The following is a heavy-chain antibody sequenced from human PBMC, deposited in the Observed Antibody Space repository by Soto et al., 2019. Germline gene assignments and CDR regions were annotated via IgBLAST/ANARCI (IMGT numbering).Heavy chain of an antibody. Sequence: QVQLVESGGGVVQPGRSLRLSCAASGFTFSSYGMHWVRQAPGKGLEWVAVIWYDGSNKYYADSVKGRFTISRYNSKNTLYLQMNSLRAEDTAVYYCARFSSSWYGRIDYWGQGTLVTVSS. CDR2: IWYDGSNK. V-gene: IGHV3-33*01. J-gene: IGHJ4*02. CDR3: ARFSSSWYGRIDY. D-gene: IGHD6-13*01. CDR1: GFTFSSYG.